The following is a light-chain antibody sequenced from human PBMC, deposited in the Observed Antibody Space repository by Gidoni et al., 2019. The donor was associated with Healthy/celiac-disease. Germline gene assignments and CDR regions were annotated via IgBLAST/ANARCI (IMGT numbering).Light chain of an antibody. Sequence: DIQMTQSPSTLSASVGDRVTITCRASQSISSWLAWYQQKPGKAPKLLIYKASSLESGVPSRFSVSGSGTEFTLTISSLQPDDFATYYCQQYNSYSHLFXQXTKVEIK. CDR1: QSISSW. CDR3: QQYNSYSHL. V-gene: IGKV1-5*03. CDR2: KAS. J-gene: IGKJ1*01.